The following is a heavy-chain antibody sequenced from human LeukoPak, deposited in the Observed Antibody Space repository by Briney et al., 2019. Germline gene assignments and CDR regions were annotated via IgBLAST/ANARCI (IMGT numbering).Heavy chain of an antibody. Sequence: GGSLRLSCAASGFTFSSYSMTWVRQAPGKGLEWVSYITYSSSTIYYADSVKGRFTISRDNAKNSLYLQMNSLRAEDTAVYYCARGLQAYDSSGYYIMGGDAFDIWGQGTMVTVSS. J-gene: IGHJ3*02. CDR1: GFTFSSYS. D-gene: IGHD3-22*01. CDR3: ARGLQAYDSSGYYIMGGDAFDI. CDR2: ITYSSSTI. V-gene: IGHV3-48*04.